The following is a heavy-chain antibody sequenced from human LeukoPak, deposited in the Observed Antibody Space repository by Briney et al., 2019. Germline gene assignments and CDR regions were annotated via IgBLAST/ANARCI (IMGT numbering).Heavy chain of an antibody. J-gene: IGHJ6*03. CDR2: IYYSGST. Sequence: SQTLSLTCTVSGGSISSGGYYWSWIRQHPGKGLEWVGYIYYSGSTYYNPSLKSRVTISVDTSKNQFSLKLSSVTAADTAVYYCARVITGTTRYYYYMDVWGKGTTVTVSS. V-gene: IGHV4-31*03. D-gene: IGHD1-7*01. CDR1: GGSISSGGYY. CDR3: ARVITGTTRYYYYMDV.